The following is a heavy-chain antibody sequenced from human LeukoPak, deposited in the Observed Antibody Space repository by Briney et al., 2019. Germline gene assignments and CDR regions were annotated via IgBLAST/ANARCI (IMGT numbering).Heavy chain of an antibody. Sequence: GESLKISCMGSGYSFTSYWIGWVRQMPGKGLEWMGIIYPGDSDTRYSPSFQGQVTISADKSISTTSLQWSSLKASDTAIYYCARRGSFYYEGSGNDYFDYWGQGTLVTVSS. CDR2: IYPGDSDT. J-gene: IGHJ4*02. D-gene: IGHD3-22*01. CDR3: ARRGSFYYEGSGNDYFDY. CDR1: GYSFTSYW. V-gene: IGHV5-51*01.